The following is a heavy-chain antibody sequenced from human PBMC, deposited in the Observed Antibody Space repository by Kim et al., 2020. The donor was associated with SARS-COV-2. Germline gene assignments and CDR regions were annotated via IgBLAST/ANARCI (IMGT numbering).Heavy chain of an antibody. CDR2: ITANGGST. J-gene: IGHJ4*02. Sequence: GGSLRLSCAASGFTFSNYGMTWVRQAPGKGLEWVSTITANGGSTSYPDSMKGRFTISRDNSKNTLYLQMNSLRAEDTAIYYCGKRAYFNSGGYTDCWGQGTLGTVSS. CDR1: GFTFSNYG. CDR3: GKRAYFNSGGYTDC. V-gene: IGHV3-23*01. D-gene: IGHD3-10*01.